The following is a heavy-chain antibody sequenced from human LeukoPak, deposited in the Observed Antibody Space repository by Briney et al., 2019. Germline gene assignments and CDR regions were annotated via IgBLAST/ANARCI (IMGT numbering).Heavy chain of an antibody. D-gene: IGHD3-10*01. CDR2: INPDSGGT. J-gene: IGHJ5*02. Sequence: ASVKVSCKASGYTFTSYGISWVRQAPGQGLEWMGRINPDSGGTNYAQKFQGRVTMTRDTSISTAYMDLSRLRSDDTAVYYCAREPATMVRGVLLGRFDPWGQGTLVTVSS. CDR3: AREPATMVRGVLLGRFDP. CDR1: GYTFTSYG. V-gene: IGHV1-2*06.